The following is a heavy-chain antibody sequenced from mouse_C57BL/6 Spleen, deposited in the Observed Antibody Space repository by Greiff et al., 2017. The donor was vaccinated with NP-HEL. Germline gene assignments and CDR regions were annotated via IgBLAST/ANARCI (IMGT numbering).Heavy chain of an antibody. CDR1: GFSLTSYG. V-gene: IGHV2-5*01. CDR3: AKEAYYSNYDAIDY. D-gene: IGHD2-5*01. J-gene: IGHJ4*01. CDR2: IWRGGST. Sequence: QVQLKESGPGLVQPSQSLSITCTVSGFSLTSYGVHWVRQSPGKGLEWLGVIWRGGSTDYNAAFMSRLSITKDNSKSQVFFKMNSLQADDTAIYYCAKEAYYSNYDAIDYWGQGTSVTVSS.